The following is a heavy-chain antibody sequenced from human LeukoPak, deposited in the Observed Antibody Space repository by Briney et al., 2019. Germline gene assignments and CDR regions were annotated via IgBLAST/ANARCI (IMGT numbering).Heavy chain of an antibody. CDR2: ISYDGSNK. J-gene: IGHJ4*02. CDR3: ARGDTYCGGDCYSFDY. V-gene: IGHV3-30*03. CDR1: GFTFSSYG. Sequence: PGRSLRLSCAASGFTFSSYGMHWVRQAPGKGLEWVAVISYDGSNKYYADSVKGRFTISRDNSKNTLYLQMNSLRAEDTAVYYCARGDTYCGGDCYSFDYWGQGTLVTVSS. D-gene: IGHD2-21*02.